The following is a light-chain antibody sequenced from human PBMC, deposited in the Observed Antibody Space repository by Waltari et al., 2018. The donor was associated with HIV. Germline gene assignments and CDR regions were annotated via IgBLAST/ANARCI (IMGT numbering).Light chain of an antibody. CDR3: SSYVSTSSLGL. V-gene: IGLV2-14*01. Sequence: QAALTQPASVSGSPGQSITISCTGTSSDVGGYHYVSWYPQRPGNGPTLIIYEVTNRPSGVSDRFSGSKSGNTASLTISGLQTEDEADYYCSSYVSTSSLGLFGGGTKLTVL. CDR2: EVT. CDR1: SSDVGGYHY. J-gene: IGLJ2*01.